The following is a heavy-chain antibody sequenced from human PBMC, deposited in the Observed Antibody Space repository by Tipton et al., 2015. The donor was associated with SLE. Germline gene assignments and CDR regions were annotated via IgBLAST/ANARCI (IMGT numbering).Heavy chain of an antibody. Sequence: SLRLSCAASGFTFSSYAMSWVRQAPGKGLEWVSAISGSGGSTYYADSVKGRFTISRDNAKNSLYLQMNSLRAEDTAVYYCARGLPYYDFWSGFGYWGQGTLVTVSS. D-gene: IGHD3-3*01. V-gene: IGHV3-23*01. CDR2: ISGSGGST. J-gene: IGHJ4*02. CDR3: ARGLPYYDFWSGFGY. CDR1: GFTFSSYA.